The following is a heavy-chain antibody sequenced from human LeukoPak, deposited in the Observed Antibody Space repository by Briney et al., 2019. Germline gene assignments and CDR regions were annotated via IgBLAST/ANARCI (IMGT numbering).Heavy chain of an antibody. CDR3: TIDGCSGGGCFSGHY. Sequence: GGSLRHSCAASGFTFSKAWMSWVRQAPGEGLEWVGRIKSKTDGGATDYAAPVKGRFTISRDDSKNTLYLHMNSPKTDDTAVYYCTIDGCSGGGCFSGHYWGQGTLVTVSS. CDR1: GFTFSKAW. J-gene: IGHJ4*02. D-gene: IGHD2-15*01. CDR2: IKSKTDGGAT. V-gene: IGHV3-15*01.